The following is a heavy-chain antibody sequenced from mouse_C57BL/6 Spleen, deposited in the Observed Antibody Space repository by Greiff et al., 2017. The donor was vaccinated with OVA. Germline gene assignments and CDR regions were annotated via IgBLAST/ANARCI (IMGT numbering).Heavy chain of an antibody. D-gene: IGHD1-1*01. Sequence: VKLMESGPGLVAPSQSLSITCTVSGFSFTSYGVHWVRQPPGKGLEWLVVIWSDGSTTYNSALKSRLSISKDNSKSQVFLKMNSLQTDDTAMYYCARQNYGSRGAMDYWGQGTSVTVSS. CDR3: ARQNYGSRGAMDY. J-gene: IGHJ4*01. CDR2: IWSDGST. V-gene: IGHV2-6-1*01. CDR1: GFSFTSYG.